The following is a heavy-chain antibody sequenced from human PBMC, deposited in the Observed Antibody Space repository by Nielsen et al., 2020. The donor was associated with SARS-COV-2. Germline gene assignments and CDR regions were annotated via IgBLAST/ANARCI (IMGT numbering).Heavy chain of an antibody. CDR3: ARGFKYGFVSSTNYLDV. J-gene: IGHJ6*03. D-gene: IGHD3-10*01. CDR1: GGSISSYY. Sequence: SETLSLTCTVSGGSISSYYWTWIRQPPGKGLEWIGDISDSGSTNYSPSLKSRVTISLAKSKNQFSLKLTSVTAADTAVHYCARGFKYGFVSSTNYLDVWCKGTTVTVSS. CDR2: ISDSGST. V-gene: IGHV4-59*08.